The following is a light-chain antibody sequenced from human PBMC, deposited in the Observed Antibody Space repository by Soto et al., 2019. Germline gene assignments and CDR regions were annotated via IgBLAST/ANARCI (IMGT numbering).Light chain of an antibody. CDR1: QSLLQSNGYNY. CDR3: LQSQQPPPK. J-gene: IGKJ1*01. V-gene: IGKV2-28*01. CDR2: FGS. Sequence: EIVMTQSPLSLPVTPGEPASISCSSRQSLLQSNGYNYLDWYLQKPGQSPQLLIYFGSYRASGVRDRFSGSGSGTDFTLKIRRVEAEDVGVYYCLQSQQPPPKFGQGTKVEIK.